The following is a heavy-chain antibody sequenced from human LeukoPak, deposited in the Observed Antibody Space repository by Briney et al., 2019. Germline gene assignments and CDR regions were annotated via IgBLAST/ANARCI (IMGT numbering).Heavy chain of an antibody. D-gene: IGHD3-9*01. V-gene: IGHV3-30*02. CDR2: IRYDGSNK. Sequence: PGGSLRLSSAASGFTFSSYGMHWVRQAPGKGLEWVAFIRYDGSNKYYADSVKGRFTISRDNSKNTLYLQMNSLRAEDTAVYYCAKDSIYDILTDYFDYWGQGTLVTVSS. CDR1: GFTFSSYG. J-gene: IGHJ4*02. CDR3: AKDSIYDILTDYFDY.